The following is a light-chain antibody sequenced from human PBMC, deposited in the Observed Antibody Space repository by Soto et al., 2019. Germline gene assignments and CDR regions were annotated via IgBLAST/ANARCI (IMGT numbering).Light chain of an antibody. J-gene: IGLJ3*02. Sequence: QSALTQPASVSGSPGQSIAISCTGTSSDVGGYNYVSWYQQHPGKTPNLMIYDVSNRPSGVSNRFSGSKSGNTASLTISGLQAEDEADNYCSSYTSSSTWVFGGGTKLTAL. V-gene: IGLV2-14*01. CDR3: SSYTSSSTWV. CDR1: SSDVGGYNY. CDR2: DVS.